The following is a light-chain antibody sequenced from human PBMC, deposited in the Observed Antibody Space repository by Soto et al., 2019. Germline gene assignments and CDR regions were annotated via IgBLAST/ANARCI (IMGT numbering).Light chain of an antibody. CDR3: QSYDSSLSGSSV. CDR2: GNT. Sequence: QSALTQPPSASGSPGQSVTISCTGTSSDVGGYNYVSWYQQHPGKAPKVIIYGNTNRPSGVPDRFSGSRSGTSASLAITGLQAEDDGDYYCQSYDSSLSGSSVFGTGTKVTVL. V-gene: IGLV2-8*01. J-gene: IGLJ1*01. CDR1: SSDVGGYNY.